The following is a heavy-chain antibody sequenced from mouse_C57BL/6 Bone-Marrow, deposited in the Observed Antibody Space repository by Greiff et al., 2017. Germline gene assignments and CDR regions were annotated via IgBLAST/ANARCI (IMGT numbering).Heavy chain of an antibody. CDR1: GYTFTDYY. D-gene: IGHD2-10*01. CDR2: INPYNGGT. J-gene: IGHJ3*01. V-gene: IGHV1-19*01. CDR3: ARWSYYGTAWFAY. Sequence: EVQLHQSGPVLVKPGASVKMSCKASGYTFTDYYMNWVKQSHGKSLEWIGVINPYNGGTSYNQKFKGKATLTVDKSSSTAYMELNSLTSEDSAVYYCARWSYYGTAWFAYWGQGTLVTVSA.